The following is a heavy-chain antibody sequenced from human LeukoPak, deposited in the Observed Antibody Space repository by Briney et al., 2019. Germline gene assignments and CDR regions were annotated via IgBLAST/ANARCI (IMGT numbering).Heavy chain of an antibody. J-gene: IGHJ4*02. V-gene: IGHV4-34*01. D-gene: IGHD3-16*01. CDR1: GGSFSGYY. CDR3: ARSGGPQLIARRDFDY. CDR2: INHSGST. Sequence: SETLSLTCAVYGGSFSGYYWSWIRQPPGKGLEWIGEINHSGSTNYNPSLKSRVTISVDTSKNQFSLKLSSVTAADTAVYYCARSGGPQLIARRDFDYWGQGTLVTVSS.